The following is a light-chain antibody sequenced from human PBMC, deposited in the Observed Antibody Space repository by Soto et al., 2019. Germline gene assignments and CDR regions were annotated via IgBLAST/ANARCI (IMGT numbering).Light chain of an antibody. J-gene: IGKJ1*01. CDR1: QSVSHW. Sequence: DIQMTQSPSTLSASLGDRVTITCRASQSVSHWLAWYQQKPGKGPNVLIFRASSLGRGVPSRFSGSGSWTEFSLTISSLQPDDFATYYCQQYQTYPWTFGQGTKVEIK. V-gene: IGKV1-5*03. CDR3: QQYQTYPWT. CDR2: RAS.